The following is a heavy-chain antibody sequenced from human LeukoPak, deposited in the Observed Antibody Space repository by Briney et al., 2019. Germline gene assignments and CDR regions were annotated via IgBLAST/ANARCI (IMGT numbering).Heavy chain of an antibody. CDR3: ARGGSSSSGWFDP. CDR1: GGSVSIYY. CDR2: FYNSGRI. D-gene: IGHD6-6*01. J-gene: IGHJ5*02. V-gene: IGHV4-4*07. Sequence: SETLSLTCTVSGGSVSIYYWNWVRQPAGKGLEWIGRFYNSGRINYNPSLKSRVTMSVDTSKNQFSLKLTSVTAADTALYYCARGGSSSSGWFDPWGQGTLVTVSS.